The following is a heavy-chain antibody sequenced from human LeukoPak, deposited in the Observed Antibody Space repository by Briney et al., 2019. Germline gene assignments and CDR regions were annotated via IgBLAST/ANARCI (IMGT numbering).Heavy chain of an antibody. J-gene: IGHJ4*02. D-gene: IGHD1-26*01. CDR2: INPSGGST. CDR3: ARDQPLNLVGASLYFDY. V-gene: IGHV1-46*01. CDR1: GYTFTSYY. Sequence: VASVKVSCKASGYTFTSYYMHWVRQAPGQGLEWMGIINPSGGSTGYAQKFQGRVTMTRDTSTSTVYMELSSLRSEDTAVYYCARDQPLNLVGASLYFDYWGQGTLVTVSS.